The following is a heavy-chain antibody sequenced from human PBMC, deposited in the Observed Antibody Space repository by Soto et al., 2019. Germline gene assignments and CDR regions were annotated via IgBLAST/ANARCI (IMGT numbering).Heavy chain of an antibody. CDR2: ISSSSSTI. J-gene: IGHJ4*02. CDR1: GFTFSSYS. Sequence: GSLRLSCAASGFTFSSYSMNWVRQAPGKGLEWVSYISSSSSTIYYADSVKGRFTISRDNAKNSLYLQMNSLRAEDTAVYYCARDYYDSSGYYALFDYWGQGT. CDR3: ARDYYDSSGYYALFDY. V-gene: IGHV3-48*01. D-gene: IGHD3-22*01.